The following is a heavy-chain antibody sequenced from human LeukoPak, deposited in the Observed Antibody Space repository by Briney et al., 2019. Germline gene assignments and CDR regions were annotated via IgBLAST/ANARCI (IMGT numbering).Heavy chain of an antibody. J-gene: IGHJ5*02. CDR2: ISAYNGNT. D-gene: IGHD2-21*02. CDR3: ARYEKVAYCGGDCYNWFDP. V-gene: IGHV1-18*01. CDR1: GYTFTSYG. Sequence: RASVKVSCKASGYTFTSYGISWVRQAPGQGLEWMGWISAYNGNTNYAQKLQGRVTMTTDTSTSTAYMELRSLRSDDTAVYYCARYEKVAYCGGDCYNWFDPWGQGTLVTVSS.